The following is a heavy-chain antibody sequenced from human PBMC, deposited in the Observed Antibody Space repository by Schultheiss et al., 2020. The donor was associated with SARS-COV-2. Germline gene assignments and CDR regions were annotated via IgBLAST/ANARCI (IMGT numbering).Heavy chain of an antibody. V-gene: IGHV1-18*01. CDR1: GYTFTDYG. J-gene: IGHJ5*02. CDR2: ISAYNGDT. Sequence: ASVKVSCKASGYTFTDYGLSWVRQAPGQGLEWMGWISAYNGDTYYAQKLQGRVTLTRDTSTSTAYMELRSLRSDDTAVYYCARDSGYSGSKNCFDPWGQGTLVTVSS. D-gene: IGHD1-26*01. CDR3: ARDSGYSGSKNCFDP.